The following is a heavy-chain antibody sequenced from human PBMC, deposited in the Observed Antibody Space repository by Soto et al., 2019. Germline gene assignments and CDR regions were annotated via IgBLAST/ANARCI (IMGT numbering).Heavy chain of an antibody. CDR2: IIPIFGTA. V-gene: IGHV1-69*13. CDR1: GGTFSSYA. CDR3: ARDQSLTPNYYDSSGYYPSSYYYYGMDV. D-gene: IGHD3-22*01. J-gene: IGHJ6*02. Sequence: EASVKVSCKASGGTFSSYAISWVRQAPGQGLEWMGGIIPIFGTANYAQKFQGRVTITADESTSTAYMELSSLRSEGTAVYYCARDQSLTPNYYDSSGYYPSSYYYYGMDVWGQGTTVTVSS.